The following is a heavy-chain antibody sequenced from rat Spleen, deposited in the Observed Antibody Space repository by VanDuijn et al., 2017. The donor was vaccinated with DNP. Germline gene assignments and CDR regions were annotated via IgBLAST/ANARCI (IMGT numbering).Heavy chain of an antibody. J-gene: IGHJ4*01. CDR2: ITNTGGSI. Sequence: EVHLVESGGGLVQPGRSLKLSCVASGFTFNNYWMSWIRQAPGKGLEWVASITNTGGSIYYPDSVKGRFTVSRDNVKSTLYLQMDSLRSEDTATYYCTRVNYGGYYYVMDAWGQGASVTVSS. D-gene: IGHD1-11*01. CDR1: GFTFNNYW. CDR3: TRVNYGGYYYVMDA. V-gene: IGHV5-31*01.